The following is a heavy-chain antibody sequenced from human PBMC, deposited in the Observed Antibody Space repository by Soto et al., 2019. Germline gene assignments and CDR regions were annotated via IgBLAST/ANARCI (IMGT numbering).Heavy chain of an antibody. CDR2: ISSSSSYI. CDR3: ARGGGGYNFGY. Sequence: EVQLVESGGGLVKPGGSLRLSCAASGFTFSTYSMSWVRQAPGKGLEWVSSISSSSSYIYYADSVKGRCTISRDNAKNALYLQMTSRRADGTAVYYCARGGGGYNFGYWGQGTLVTVSS. CDR1: GFTFSTYS. J-gene: IGHJ4*02. V-gene: IGHV3-21*06. D-gene: IGHD5-12*01.